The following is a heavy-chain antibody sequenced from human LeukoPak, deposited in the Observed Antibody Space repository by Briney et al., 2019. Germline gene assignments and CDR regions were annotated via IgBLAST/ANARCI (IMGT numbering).Heavy chain of an antibody. J-gene: IGHJ4*02. V-gene: IGHV3-48*03. Sequence: GGSLRLSCAASGFTFSSYEMNWVGQAPGKGLEWVSYISSSGSTIYYADSVKGRFTISRDNAKNSLYLQMNSLRAEDTAVYYCARAFRSSGWYEIFDYWGQGALVTVSS. CDR3: ARAFRSSGWYEIFDY. CDR2: ISSSGSTI. CDR1: GFTFSSYE. D-gene: IGHD6-19*01.